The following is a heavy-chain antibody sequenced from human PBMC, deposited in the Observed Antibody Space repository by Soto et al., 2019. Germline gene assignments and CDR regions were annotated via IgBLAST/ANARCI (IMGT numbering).Heavy chain of an antibody. CDR3: ARDVRSSWQYYYGMDV. J-gene: IGHJ6*02. D-gene: IGHD6-13*01. CDR1: GGSISSGGYY. V-gene: IGHV4-31*03. CDR2: IHYSGTT. Sequence: QVQLQESGPGLVKPSQTLSLTCTVSGGSISSGGYYWSWIRQHPGKGLEWIGYIHYSGTTYYNPSLKSRVARSVDTSKNQFSLKLSSVTAADTAVYYCARDVRSSWQYYYGMDVWGQGTTVTVSS.